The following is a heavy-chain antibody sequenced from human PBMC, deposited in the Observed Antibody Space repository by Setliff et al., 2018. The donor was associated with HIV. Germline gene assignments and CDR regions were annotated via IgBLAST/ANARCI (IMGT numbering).Heavy chain of an antibody. V-gene: IGHV4-4*07. CDR2: IFGNGVT. J-gene: IGHJ4*02. CDR3: ARDNHGFPVD. CDR1: GGAIINYD. Sequence: SETLSLTCNVSGGAIINYDWTWARQSAGRGLEWVGRIFGNGVTNYNTFLESRVSMSLDTSRNYLSLRLRSVTAADTALYYCARDNHGFPVDWGQGTLVTVSS. D-gene: IGHD5-12*01.